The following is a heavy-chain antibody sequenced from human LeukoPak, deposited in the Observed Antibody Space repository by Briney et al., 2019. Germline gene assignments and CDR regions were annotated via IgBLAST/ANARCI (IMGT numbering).Heavy chain of an antibody. CDR2: IIPIFGTA. V-gene: IGHV1-69*01. CDR3: ARALTRPTPYYHYYGMDV. J-gene: IGHJ6*02. CDR1: GGTFSSYA. D-gene: IGHD4-11*01. Sequence: GASVKVSCKASGGTFSSYAISWVRQAPGQGLEWMGGIIPIFGTANYAQKFQGRVTITADESTSTAYMELSSLRSEDTAVYYCARALTRPTPYYHYYGMDVWGQGTTVTVPS.